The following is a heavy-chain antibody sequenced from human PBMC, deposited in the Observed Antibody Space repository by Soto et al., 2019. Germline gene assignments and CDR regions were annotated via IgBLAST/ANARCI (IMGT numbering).Heavy chain of an antibody. CDR2: ISHSGIT. V-gene: IGHV4-4*02. CDR3: ARVLRGWFDP. CDR1: GGSITSASW. Sequence: PAETRSLTFAVSGGSITSASWWTCVRQPPGGGLEWIGEISHSGITNYKASLKSRVTMSVDKTKNDVSLKLTSVTAADTAVYYCARVLRGWFDPWGQGTPVTVSS. J-gene: IGHJ5*02.